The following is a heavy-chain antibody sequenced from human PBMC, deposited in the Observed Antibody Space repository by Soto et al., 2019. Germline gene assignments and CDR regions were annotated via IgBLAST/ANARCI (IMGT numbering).Heavy chain of an antibody. Sequence: QVQLQESGPVLVKPSETLSLTCTVSGGSTSTFYWNWIRQPTGKGLEWIGYVYYTGATSYNPSLASRVITSVDTSKNQFSLKLSSVTTGDTAVYYCANWCSGCDAFHAWGQGIKVTVSS. CDR3: ANWCSGCDAFHA. V-gene: IGHV4-59*01. J-gene: IGHJ3*01. CDR2: VYYTGAT. CDR1: GGSTSTFY. D-gene: IGHD6-19*01.